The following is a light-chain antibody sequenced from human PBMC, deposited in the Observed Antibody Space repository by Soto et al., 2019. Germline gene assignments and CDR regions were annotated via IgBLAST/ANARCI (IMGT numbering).Light chain of an antibody. CDR3: QHYNNWPPGT. Sequence: EKVRKQSAATLSLYPGERATLSCRASQSVSSNLAWYQQKPGQAPSLLIFGASTRATGIPARFSGSGSGTEFTLNISSLQSEDFGVYYCQHYNNWPPGTFGQGTKVDIK. V-gene: IGKV3-15*01. CDR1: QSVSSN. CDR2: GAS. J-gene: IGKJ1*01.